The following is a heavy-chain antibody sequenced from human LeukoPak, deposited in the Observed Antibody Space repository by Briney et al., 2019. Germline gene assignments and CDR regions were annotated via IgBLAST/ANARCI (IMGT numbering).Heavy chain of an antibody. V-gene: IGHV3-48*03. Sequence: PGGSLRLSCAASGFTFSSYEMNWVRQAPGKGLEWVSYIGSSGSTIYYADSVKGRFTISRDNAKNSLYLQMNSLRAEDTAVYYCARGVRFWKRYSYYYYLDVWGRGTTVTVSS. CDR2: IGSSGSTI. D-gene: IGHD1-1*01. CDR1: GFTFSSYE. CDR3: ARGVRFWKRYSYYYYLDV. J-gene: IGHJ6*03.